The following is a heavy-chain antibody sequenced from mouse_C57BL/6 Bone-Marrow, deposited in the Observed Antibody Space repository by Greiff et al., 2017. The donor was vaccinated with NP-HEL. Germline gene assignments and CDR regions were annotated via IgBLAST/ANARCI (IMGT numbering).Heavy chain of an antibody. CDR2: IYPSDSET. CDR1: GYTFTSYW. D-gene: IGHD3-2*02. Sequence: QLQQPGAELVRPGSSVKLSRKASGYTFTSYWMHWVKQRPIQGLEWIGNIYPSDSETHYNQKFKDKATLTVDKSSSTAYMQLSSLTSEDSAVYYCARSAAQATMDYWGQGTSVTVSS. V-gene: IGHV1-52*01. J-gene: IGHJ4*01. CDR3: ARSAAQATMDY.